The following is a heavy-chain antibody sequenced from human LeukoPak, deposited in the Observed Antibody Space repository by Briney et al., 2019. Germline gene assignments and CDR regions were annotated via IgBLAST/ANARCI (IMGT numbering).Heavy chain of an antibody. J-gene: IGHJ4*02. CDR2: TSSDLNVK. CDR3: AREGYYGSGSPPSLYFDY. V-gene: IGHV3-30-3*01. Sequence: GGSLRLSCAASGFTFRNYVIHWVRQAPGKGLEWVAVTSSDLNVKLYADSVKGRFTIPRDNSRSTLYLQMNSLRPEDTAIYYCAREGYYGSGSPPSLYFDYWGQGTLVTVSS. D-gene: IGHD3-10*01. CDR1: GFTFRNYV.